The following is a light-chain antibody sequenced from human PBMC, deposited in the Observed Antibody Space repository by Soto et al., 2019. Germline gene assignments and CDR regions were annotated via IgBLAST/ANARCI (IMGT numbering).Light chain of an antibody. J-gene: IGKJ4*01. V-gene: IGKV1-5*03. CDR2: KAS. CDR1: QSISSW. CDR3: QQYSTYPLT. Sequence: TQMTQSPSTLSASVGDRVTITCRASQSISSWLAWYQQKPGKAPKFLIYKASNLESGVPSRFSGSGSGTEFTLTISSLLPDDFATYYCQQYSTYPLTFGGGTKVDIK.